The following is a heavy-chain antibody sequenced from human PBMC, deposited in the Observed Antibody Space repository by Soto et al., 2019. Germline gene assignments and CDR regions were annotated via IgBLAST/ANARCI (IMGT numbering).Heavy chain of an antibody. V-gene: IGHV1-8*01. D-gene: IGHD3-10*01. Sequence: QVQLVQSGAEVKKPGASVKVSCKASGYSFSSFDINWVRQATGQGLEWMAWMNPNTENTGYAQKFQGRVTLTMDTSTSTAYMELSSLGSDDTAVYYCARVGFRGVQFYFPSWGRGTLVTVSS. CDR1: GYSFSSFD. CDR2: MNPNTENT. CDR3: ARVGFRGVQFYFPS. J-gene: IGHJ4*01.